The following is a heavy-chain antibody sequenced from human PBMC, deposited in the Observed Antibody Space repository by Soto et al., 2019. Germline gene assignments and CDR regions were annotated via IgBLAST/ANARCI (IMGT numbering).Heavy chain of an antibody. CDR2: IYNSGST. V-gene: IGHV4-30-2*05. CDR1: GDSISSGGYS. Sequence: PSETLSLTCAVSGDSISSGGYSWTWIRQPPGKGLEWIGHIYNSGSTYYNPSLKSRVTISVDTSKNQFSLKLSSVTAADTAVYYCARDKRITIFGVVIEGDPTDYYGMDVWGQGTTVTVSS. J-gene: IGHJ6*02. CDR3: ARDKRITIFGVVIEGDPTDYYGMDV. D-gene: IGHD3-3*01.